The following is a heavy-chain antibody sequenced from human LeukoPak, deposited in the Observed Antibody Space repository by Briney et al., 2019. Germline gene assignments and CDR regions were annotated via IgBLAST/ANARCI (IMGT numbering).Heavy chain of an antibody. Sequence: PSEALSLTCILSLGSLSVGLDCWGCSRQPPGEGLEWVATICTTGSANYNPSPMSRVSITAGSSKNQFSLPLSYVSGADTSLYYYARQMAYWRWYFDLWGRGTMVTVSS. D-gene: IGHD2-8*01. CDR1: LGSLSVGLDC. J-gene: IGHJ2*01. V-gene: IGHV4-39*01. CDR3: ARQMAYWRWYFDL. CDR2: ICTTGSA.